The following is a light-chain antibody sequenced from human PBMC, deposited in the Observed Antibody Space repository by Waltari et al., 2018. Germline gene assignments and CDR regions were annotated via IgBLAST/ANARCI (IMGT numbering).Light chain of an antibody. Sequence: EIVMTQSPATLSVSPGERATLSCRASQSVTSSHLAWYQQNPGQPPRLLIYGVATRATGIPARFSGSGSGTEFTLTISSLQSEDFAVYYCQQYNNWPLTFGGGTKVEIK. CDR3: QQYNNWPLT. CDR2: GVA. V-gene: IGKV3-15*01. CDR1: QSVTSSH. J-gene: IGKJ4*01.